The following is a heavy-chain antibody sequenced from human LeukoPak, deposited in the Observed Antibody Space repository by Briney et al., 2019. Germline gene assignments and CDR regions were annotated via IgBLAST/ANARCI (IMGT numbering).Heavy chain of an antibody. CDR2: INDNGGRT. V-gene: IGHV3-64D*09. CDR1: GFTFSRYA. J-gene: IGHJ4*02. D-gene: IGHD1-26*01. CDR3: VKDVAGSYAFDY. Sequence: GGSLRLSCSASGFTFSRYAMHWVRQAPGKGLEYVSGINDNGGRTHYGDSVKGRFSISRDNSKNTLHLQVTTLRAEDTALYYCVKDVAGSYAFDYWGQGILVTVAS.